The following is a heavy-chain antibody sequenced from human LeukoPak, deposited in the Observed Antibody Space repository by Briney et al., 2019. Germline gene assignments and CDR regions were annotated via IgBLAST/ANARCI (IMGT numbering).Heavy chain of an antibody. V-gene: IGHV3-30*02. CDR1: GFTFSSYG. J-gene: IGHJ3*02. D-gene: IGHD4-17*01. CDR3: ASEGDYEPYDAFDI. CDR2: IRYDGSNK. Sequence: GGSLRLSCAASGFTFSSYGMHWVRQAPGKGLEWVAFIRYDGSNKYYADSVKGRFTISRDNSKNTLYLQMNSLRAEDTAVYYCASEGDYEPYDAFDIWGQGTMVTVSS.